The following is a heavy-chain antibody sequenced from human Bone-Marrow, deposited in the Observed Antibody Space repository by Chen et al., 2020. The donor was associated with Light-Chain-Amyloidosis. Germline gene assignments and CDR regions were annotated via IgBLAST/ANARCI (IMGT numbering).Heavy chain of an antibody. CDR1: GFTFSSYG. Sequence: QVQLVESGGGVVQPGGSLRLSCAASGFTFSSYGMHWVRQAPGKGLEWVAVIRYDGSNKYYADSVKGRFTISRDNSKNTLYLQMNSLRAEDTAVYYCAKDVDRRLGYYYYMDVWGKGTTVTVSS. CDR3: AKDVDRRLGYYYYMDV. J-gene: IGHJ6*03. D-gene: IGHD6-19*01. CDR2: IRYDGSNK. V-gene: IGHV3-30*02.